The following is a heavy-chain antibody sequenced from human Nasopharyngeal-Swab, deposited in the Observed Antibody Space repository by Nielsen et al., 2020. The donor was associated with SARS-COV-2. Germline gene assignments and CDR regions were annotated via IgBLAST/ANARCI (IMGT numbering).Heavy chain of an antibody. Sequence: VRQAPGKGLVWVALISYDGSYSYYADSMKGRFTISRDNSKNTLYLQVDSLRTDDTAVYYCAKDVLSSGWWGFDPWGQGTQVTVSS. CDR2: ISYDGSYS. CDR3: AKDVLSSGWWGFDP. V-gene: IGHV3-30*18. J-gene: IGHJ5*02. D-gene: IGHD6-19*01.